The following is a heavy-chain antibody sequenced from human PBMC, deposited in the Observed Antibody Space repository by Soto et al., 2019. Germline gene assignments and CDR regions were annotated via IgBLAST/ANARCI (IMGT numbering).Heavy chain of an antibody. V-gene: IGHV3-48*03. Sequence: EVQLVESGGGLVQPGGSLRLSCAASGFTFNSYEMNWVRQAPGKGLEWVSYIDSGGSTIYYADSVKGRFTISRDNAKNPRYLQMNSLRAEDKGVSYCASPSGSNPYCYYGMDVWGQGTTVTVSS. CDR2: IDSGGSTI. CDR1: GFTFNSYE. D-gene: IGHD1-26*01. J-gene: IGHJ6*02. CDR3: ASPSGSNPYCYYGMDV.